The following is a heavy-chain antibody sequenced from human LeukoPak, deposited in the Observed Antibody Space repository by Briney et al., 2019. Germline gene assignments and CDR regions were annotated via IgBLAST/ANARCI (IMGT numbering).Heavy chain of an antibody. CDR1: GFTFSTYS. CDR3: AKGGGDGYNFKSWYFDY. CDR2: IRHDSSDI. D-gene: IGHD5-24*01. Sequence: GGSLRLSCAASGFTFSTYSMNWVRQAPGKGLEWISFIRHDSSDIYYADSVKGRFTISRDNAKNSLYLQMNSLRAEDTAFYYCAKGGGDGYNFKSWYFDYWGQGTLVTVSS. V-gene: IGHV3-21*04. J-gene: IGHJ4*02.